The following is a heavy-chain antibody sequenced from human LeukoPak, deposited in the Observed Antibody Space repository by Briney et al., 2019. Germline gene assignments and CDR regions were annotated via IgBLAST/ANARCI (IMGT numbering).Heavy chain of an antibody. Sequence: ASVKVSCKASGYTFTGYYMHWVRQAPGQGLEWMGWINPNSGGTNYAQKFQGRVTMTRDTSISTAYMELSRLRSDDTAVYYCARASLWFGELSPLPFDYWGQGTLVTVSS. CDR2: INPNSGGT. CDR3: ARASLWFGELSPLPFDY. CDR1: GYTFTGYY. J-gene: IGHJ4*02. D-gene: IGHD3-10*01. V-gene: IGHV1-2*02.